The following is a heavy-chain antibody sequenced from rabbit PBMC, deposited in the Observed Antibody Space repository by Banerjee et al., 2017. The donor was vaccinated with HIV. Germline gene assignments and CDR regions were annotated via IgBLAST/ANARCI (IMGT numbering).Heavy chain of an antibody. Sequence: QEQLVESGGGLVQPEGSLTLTCTVSGFSFSSSYYMCWVRQAPGKGLEWIACIYTGSGGTAYASWAKGRFTISKTSSTTVTLQMTSLTAADTATYFCARGGINNYWTYFNLWGPGTLVTVS. CDR2: IYTGSGGT. CDR1: GFSFSSSYY. J-gene: IGHJ4*01. V-gene: IGHV1S45*01. D-gene: IGHD8-1*01. CDR3: ARGGINNYWTYFNL.